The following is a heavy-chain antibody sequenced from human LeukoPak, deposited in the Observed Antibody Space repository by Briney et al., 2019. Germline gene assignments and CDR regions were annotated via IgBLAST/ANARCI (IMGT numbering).Heavy chain of an antibody. CDR2: ISYDGSNK. Sequence: PGGSLRLSCSASGFTFSSYGMHWVRQAPGKGLEWVAVISYDGSNKYYADSVKGRFTISRDNSKNTLYLQMNSLRAEDTAVYYCARDANYGDYVVSEVTPGYWGQGTLVTVSS. J-gene: IGHJ4*02. CDR3: ARDANYGDYVVSEVTPGY. CDR1: GFTFSSYG. V-gene: IGHV3-30*03. D-gene: IGHD4-17*01.